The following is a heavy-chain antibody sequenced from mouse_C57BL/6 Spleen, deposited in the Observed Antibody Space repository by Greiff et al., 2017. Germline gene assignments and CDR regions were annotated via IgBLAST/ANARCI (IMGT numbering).Heavy chain of an antibody. J-gene: IGHJ4*01. V-gene: IGHV5-17*01. CDR3: ARRMDC. Sequence: EVHLVESGGGLVKPGGSLKLSFAASGFTFSDYGMHWVRQAPGKGLEWVAYISSGSSTIYYADTVKGRFTISRDNAKNTVFLQMTSLRSEDTAVYYCARRMDCWGQGTSVTVSS. CDR2: ISSGSSTI. CDR1: GFTFSDYG.